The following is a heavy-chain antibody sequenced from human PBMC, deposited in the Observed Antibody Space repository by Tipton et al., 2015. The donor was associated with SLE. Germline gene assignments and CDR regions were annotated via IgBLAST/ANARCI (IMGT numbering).Heavy chain of an antibody. D-gene: IGHD3-22*01. Sequence: TLSLTCTVSGGSISSGGYYWSWIRQPPGKGLEWIGSIYYTGTAYYNSSLKSRVTILVDTSKNQFSLKLSSVTAADTAVYYCARDEYRYDATGYHLLGHFDFWGQGTLVTVSS. V-gene: IGHV4-39*07. CDR1: GGSISSGGYY. J-gene: IGHJ4*02. CDR3: ARDEYRYDATGYHLLGHFDF. CDR2: IYYTGTA.